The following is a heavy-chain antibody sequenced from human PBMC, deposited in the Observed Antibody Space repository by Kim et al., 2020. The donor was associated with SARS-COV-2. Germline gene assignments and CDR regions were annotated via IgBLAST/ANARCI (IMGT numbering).Heavy chain of an antibody. V-gene: IGHV1-18*04. D-gene: IGHD5-12*01. Sequence: ASVKVSCKASGYTFTSYGISWVRQAPGQELEWMGWISAYNGNTNYAQKLQGRVTMTTDTSTSTAYMELRSLRSDDTAVYYCARGVGYSGYGIYGGSWYFDLWGRGTLVTVSS. CDR3: ARGVGYSGYGIYGGSWYFDL. CDR2: ISAYNGNT. J-gene: IGHJ2*01. CDR1: GYTFTSYG.